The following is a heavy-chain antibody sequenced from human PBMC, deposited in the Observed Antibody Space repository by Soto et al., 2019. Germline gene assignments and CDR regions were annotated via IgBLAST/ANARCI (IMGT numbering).Heavy chain of an antibody. CDR1: GFTFSSYG. CDR3: AKDLVLWFGESEPDV. D-gene: IGHD3-10*01. Sequence: GGSLRLSCAASGFTFSSYGMHWVRQAPGKGLEWVAVISYDGSNKYYADSVKGRFTISRDNSKNTLYLQMNSLRAEDTAVYYCAKDLVLWFGESEPDVWGQGTTVTVSS. J-gene: IGHJ6*02. V-gene: IGHV3-30*18. CDR2: ISYDGSNK.